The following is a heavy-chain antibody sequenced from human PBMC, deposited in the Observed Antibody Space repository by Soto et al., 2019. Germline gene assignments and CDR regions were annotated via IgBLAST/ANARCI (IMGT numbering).Heavy chain of an antibody. J-gene: IGHJ4*02. V-gene: IGHV3-33*01. CDR1: VFTFRSYG. CDR3: ARDGDVNTGFGKDY. D-gene: IGHD3-16*01. CDR2: IWHDGGNK. Sequence: GWSRSISCAASVFTFRSYGVHWVRQAPGKGLEWVAFIWHDGGNKFYAESVKGRFTISRDNSKNTLYLQMTSLSAEDTAMYYCARDGDVNTGFGKDYWGQGTLVTVSS.